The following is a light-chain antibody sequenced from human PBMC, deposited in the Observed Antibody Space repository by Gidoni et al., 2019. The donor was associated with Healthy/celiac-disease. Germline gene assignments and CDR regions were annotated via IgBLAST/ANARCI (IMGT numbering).Light chain of an antibody. CDR1: KLGDKY. V-gene: IGLV3-1*01. Sequence: SYELTQPPSVSVSPGQTASITCSGDKLGDKYAFWYQQKPGQSPVLVIYQDSKRPSGIPERFSCSDSVNTATLSISGPQAMDEADYDCQAWDSSTVVFGGGTKLTVL. J-gene: IGLJ2*01. CDR3: QAWDSSTVV. CDR2: QDS.